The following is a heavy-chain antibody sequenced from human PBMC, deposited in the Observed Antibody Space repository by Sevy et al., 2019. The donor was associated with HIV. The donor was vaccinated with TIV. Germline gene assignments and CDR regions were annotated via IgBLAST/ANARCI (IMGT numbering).Heavy chain of an antibody. V-gene: IGHV1-18*01. D-gene: IGHD3-22*01. J-gene: IGHJ6*02. CDR2: ISAYSGNT. Sequence: ASVKVSCKASGYTFTSYGINWVRQAPGQGLEWMGWISAYSGNTNYAQNLQGRVTMTTDTFTSTAYMGLRSLTSDDTSVYYCARDQYDSSGYYYSYYGMDVWGQGTTVTVSS. CDR1: GYTFTSYG. CDR3: ARDQYDSSGYYYSYYGMDV.